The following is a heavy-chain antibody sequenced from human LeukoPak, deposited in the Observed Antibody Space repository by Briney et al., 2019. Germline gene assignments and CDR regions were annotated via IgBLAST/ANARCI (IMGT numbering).Heavy chain of an antibody. D-gene: IGHD1-1*01. CDR3: ATSGQHWDVFDF. Sequence: PWGTLRLSCAASGFTFSDASMSWVRQAPGKGLEWLGRIKSKSHGGTTDYAAPVKARFTVSRDDSKDTLYLQMNSLRTEDTAVYYCATSGQHWDVFDFWGQGTLVTVSS. V-gene: IGHV3-15*01. CDR2: IKSKSHGGTT. J-gene: IGHJ4*02. CDR1: GFTFSDAS.